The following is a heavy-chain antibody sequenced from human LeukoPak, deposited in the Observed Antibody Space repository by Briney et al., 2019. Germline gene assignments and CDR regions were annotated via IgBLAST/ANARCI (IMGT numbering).Heavy chain of an antibody. D-gene: IGHD3-9*01. CDR1: GGSISSYY. V-gene: IGHV4-59*08. CDR3: ARHQAVRYFDWLLHDAFDI. J-gene: IGHJ3*02. Sequence: SETLSLTCTVSGGSISSYYWSWIRQPPGKGLEWIGYIYYSGSTNYNPSLKSRVTISVGTSKNQFSLKLSSVTAADTAVYYCARHQAVRYFDWLLHDAFDIWGQGTMVTVSS. CDR2: IYYSGST.